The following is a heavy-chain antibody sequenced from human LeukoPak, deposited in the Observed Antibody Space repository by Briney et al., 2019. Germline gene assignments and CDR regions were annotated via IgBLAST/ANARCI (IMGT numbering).Heavy chain of an antibody. D-gene: IGHD2-2*01. CDR3: ASYSDSTYYYYYGMDV. J-gene: IGHJ6*02. CDR2: IYYSGTT. V-gene: IGHV4-59*08. Sequence: SETLSLTCTVSGGSIGTYSWNWIRQPPGKGLEWIGYIYYSGTTNYNPSLKSRVTISVDTSKNQFSLKLSSVTAADTAVYYCASYSDSTYYYYYGMDVWGQGTTVTVSS. CDR1: GGSIGTYS.